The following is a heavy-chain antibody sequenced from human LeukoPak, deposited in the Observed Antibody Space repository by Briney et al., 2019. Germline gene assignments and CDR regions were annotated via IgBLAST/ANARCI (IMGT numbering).Heavy chain of an antibody. Sequence: SETLSLTCAVYGGSFSGYYWSWIRQPPGKGLEWIGETNHSGSTNYNPSLKSRVTISVDTSKNQFSLKLSSVTAADTAVYYCARGLSRRYCSSTSCYRPDYYYYYGMDVWGQGTTVTVSS. D-gene: IGHD2-2*01. CDR2: TNHSGST. CDR3: ARGLSRRYCSSTSCYRPDYYYYYGMDV. V-gene: IGHV4-34*01. CDR1: GGSFSGYY. J-gene: IGHJ6*02.